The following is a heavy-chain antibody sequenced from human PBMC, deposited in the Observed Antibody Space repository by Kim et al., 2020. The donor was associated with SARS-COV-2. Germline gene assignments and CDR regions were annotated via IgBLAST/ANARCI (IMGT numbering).Heavy chain of an antibody. CDR3: ARGPSQYTYYYDSSGSDY. CDR1: GFTFSSYW. V-gene: IGHV3-74*01. D-gene: IGHD3-22*01. CDR2: INSDGSST. J-gene: IGHJ4*02. Sequence: GGSLRLSCAASGFTFSSYWMHWVRQAPGKGLVWVSRINSDGSSTSYADSVKGRFTISRDNAKNTLYLQMNSLRAEDTAVYYCARGPSQYTYYYDSSGSDYWGQGTLVTVSS.